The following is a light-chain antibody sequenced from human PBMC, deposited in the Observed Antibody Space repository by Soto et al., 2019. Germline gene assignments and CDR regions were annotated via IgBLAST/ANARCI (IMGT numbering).Light chain of an antibody. Sequence: DIQMTQYPSTLSASIGDRVTITCRASQNITNWIAWYQQKPGKAPKFLIYDASTLESGVPARFSGSGFGTELSLPISSLQPEDFGSYSWQNMRTVGQGTKG. V-gene: IGKV1-5*01. CDR3: QNMRT. J-gene: IGKJ1*01. CDR2: DAS. CDR1: QNITNW.